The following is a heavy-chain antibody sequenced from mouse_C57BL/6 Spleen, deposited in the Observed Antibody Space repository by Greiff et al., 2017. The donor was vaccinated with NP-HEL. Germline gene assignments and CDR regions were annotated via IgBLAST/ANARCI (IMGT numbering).Heavy chain of an antibody. V-gene: IGHV1-74*01. CDR1: GYTFTSYW. Sequence: QVQLQQPGAELVKPGASVKVSCKASGYTFTSYWMHWVKQRPGQGLEWIGRIHPSDSDTNYNQKFKGKATLTVDKSSSTAYMQLSSLTSEDSAVYYCAILRDYDGAPYWGQGTLVAVSA. CDR2: IHPSDSDT. D-gene: IGHD2-4*01. CDR3: AILRDYDGAPY. J-gene: IGHJ3*01.